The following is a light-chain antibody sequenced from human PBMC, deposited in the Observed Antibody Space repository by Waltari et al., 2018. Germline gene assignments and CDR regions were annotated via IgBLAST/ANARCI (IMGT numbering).Light chain of an antibody. CDR1: QSLLWSFNNNNY. Sequence: DIVMTQSPDSLAVSLGERATINCKSSQSLLWSFNNNNYLAWYQQKPGQPPKLLIHWASTRESGVPDRFSGSGSGADFTLTISSLHAEDESVYYCQQYYSTPPTFGQGTKLEIK. CDR2: WAS. J-gene: IGKJ2*01. CDR3: QQYYSTPPT. V-gene: IGKV4-1*01.